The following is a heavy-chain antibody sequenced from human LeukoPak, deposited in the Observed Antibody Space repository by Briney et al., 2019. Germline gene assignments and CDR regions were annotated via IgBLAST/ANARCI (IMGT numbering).Heavy chain of an antibody. CDR1: GDSIKTYY. Sequence: SETLSLTCTVSGDSIKTYYWSWIRQPPGRELEWIGYIYYSGSTNYNPSLKSRVTISVDTSRNQFSLNLNSVTAADTAVYYCARGCSSGTCPFDCWGQGTLVTVSS. CDR3: ARGCSSGTCPFDC. V-gene: IGHV4-59*01. D-gene: IGHD2-15*01. CDR2: IYYSGST. J-gene: IGHJ4*02.